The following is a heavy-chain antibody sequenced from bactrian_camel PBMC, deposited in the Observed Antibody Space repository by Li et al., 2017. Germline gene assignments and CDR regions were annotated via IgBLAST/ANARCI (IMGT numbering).Heavy chain of an antibody. D-gene: IGHD3*01. CDR3: AKAGATWFSYYDR. J-gene: IGHJ4*01. CDR1: GLADSGLTSSVGY. CDR2: IHNSGEFP. Sequence: VQLVESGGGLVEPGGSLTLACAASGLADSGLTSSVGYMTWLRQAPGSDLEWVSSIHNSGEFPYYAGSVDGRFTISRNNAQNTLYLQLNSLKSTGTGMYYCAKAGATWFSYYDRWGQGTQVTVS. V-gene: IGHV3S20*01.